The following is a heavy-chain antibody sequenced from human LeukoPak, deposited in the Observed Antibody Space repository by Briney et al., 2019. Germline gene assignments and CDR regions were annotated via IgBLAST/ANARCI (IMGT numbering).Heavy chain of an antibody. Sequence: GGSLRLSYTASGFTFSSYWMDWVRQAPGKGLEWVANIKQDGSKKSYVDSVKGRFTISRDNAKNSLYLQMNSLRAEDTAIYYCTRVGYIDEGIDYWGQGTLVTVSS. CDR2: IKQDGSKK. CDR3: TRVGYIDEGIDY. CDR1: GFTFSSYW. J-gene: IGHJ4*02. V-gene: IGHV3-7*04. D-gene: IGHD5-24*01.